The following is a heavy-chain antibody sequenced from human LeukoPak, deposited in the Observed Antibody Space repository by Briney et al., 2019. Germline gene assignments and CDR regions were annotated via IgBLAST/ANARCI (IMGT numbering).Heavy chain of an antibody. J-gene: IGHJ4*02. CDR1: GGSINNYY. Sequence: SETLSLTCSVSGGSINNYYWSWIRRSPGQGLEWIGYIHHSGTTNYNPSFKGRLTISVDTSRDQFSLKLNSVTAADTAIYYCARDRRYRSGDNYYLHYFDSWGQGTLVTVSS. D-gene: IGHD2-15*01. V-gene: IGHV4-59*01. CDR2: IHHSGTT. CDR3: ARDRRYRSGDNYYLHYFDS.